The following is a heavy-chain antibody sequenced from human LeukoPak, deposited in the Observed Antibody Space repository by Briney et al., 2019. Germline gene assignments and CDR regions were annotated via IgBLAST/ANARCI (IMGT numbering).Heavy chain of an antibody. CDR3: ARDGWQWLVIIWFDP. CDR1: GYTFTGYY. J-gene: IGHJ5*02. D-gene: IGHD6-19*01. Sequence: GASVKVSCKASGYTFTGYYMHWVRQAPGQGLEWMGWINPNRGGTNYAQKFQGRVTMTRDKYIRTAYMELSMLSSDETALYYCARDGWQWLVIIWFDPWGQGTLVTVSS. CDR2: INPNRGGT. V-gene: IGHV1-2*02.